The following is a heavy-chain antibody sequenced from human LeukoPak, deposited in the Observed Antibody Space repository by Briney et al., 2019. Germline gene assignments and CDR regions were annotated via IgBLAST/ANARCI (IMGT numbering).Heavy chain of an antibody. CDR1: GGTFSSYA. J-gene: IGHJ6*03. D-gene: IGHD2-2*01. CDR3: AGCSTNWDYYYMDV. CDR2: IIPIFGTA. V-gene: IGHV1-69*13. Sequence: ASVKVSCKASGGTFSSYAISWVRQAPGQGLEWMGGIIPIFGTANYAQKFQGRVTITADESTSTAYMELSSLRSEDTAVYYCAGCSTNWDYYYMDVWGKGTTVTVSS.